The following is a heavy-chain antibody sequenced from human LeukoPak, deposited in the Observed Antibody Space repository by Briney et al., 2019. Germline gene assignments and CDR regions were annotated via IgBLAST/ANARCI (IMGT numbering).Heavy chain of an antibody. CDR2: IFPDDSDI. CDR3: ARYSGSYALDY. Sequence: GESLKISCTGSGFSFKDYWIGWMRQMPGKGLEWMGIIFPDDSDIKYSPSFQGQVTISADKSISAAYVQWTSLRASDTAMYYCARYSGSYALDYWGQGTLVTVSS. CDR1: GFSFKDYW. V-gene: IGHV5-51*01. D-gene: IGHD1-26*01. J-gene: IGHJ4*02.